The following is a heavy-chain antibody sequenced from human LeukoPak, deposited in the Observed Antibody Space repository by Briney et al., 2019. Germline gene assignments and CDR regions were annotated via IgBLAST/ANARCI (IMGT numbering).Heavy chain of an antibody. D-gene: IGHD6-19*01. V-gene: IGHV4-39*01. Sequence: SETLSLTCTVSGGSVTSSSYYWPWIRQPPGKGLEWIGSIYYSGSTSYNPSLKSRVTISVDTSKSQFSLKLTSVTAADTAVYYCARQPEGAVAGPVDYWGQGTLVTVSS. CDR1: GGSVTSSSYY. J-gene: IGHJ4*02. CDR3: ARQPEGAVAGPVDY. CDR2: IYYSGST.